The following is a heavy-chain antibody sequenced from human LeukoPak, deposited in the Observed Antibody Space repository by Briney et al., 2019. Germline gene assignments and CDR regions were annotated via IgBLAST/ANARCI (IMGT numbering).Heavy chain of an antibody. CDR3: ARVWRVAGRRDYGMDV. CDR2: INQSGST. CDR1: GGPFSGSY. V-gene: IGHV4-34*01. J-gene: IGHJ6*02. D-gene: IGHD2-15*01. Sequence: PSETLSLTCAVYGGPFSGSYWTWIRHPPGKGVEWIGEINQSGSTNYNPSLMSRVTISVDTSNQFSLKLSSVTAADTAVYYCARVWRVAGRRDYGMDVWRPGTTVTVSS.